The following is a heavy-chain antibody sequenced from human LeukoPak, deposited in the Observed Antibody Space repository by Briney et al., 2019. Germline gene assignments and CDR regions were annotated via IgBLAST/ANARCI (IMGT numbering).Heavy chain of an antibody. D-gene: IGHD2-15*01. J-gene: IGHJ5*02. V-gene: IGHV4-4*07. CDR2: IYTSGST. CDR3: ARDQGGSALTWFDL. CDR1: GGSISSYY. Sequence: SETLSLTCTVSGGSISSYYWSWIRQPAGKGLEWIGHIYTSGSTNYNPSLKSRVTMSVDTSRNQFSLKLSSVTAADTAVYYCARDQGGSALTWFDLWGQGTLATVSS.